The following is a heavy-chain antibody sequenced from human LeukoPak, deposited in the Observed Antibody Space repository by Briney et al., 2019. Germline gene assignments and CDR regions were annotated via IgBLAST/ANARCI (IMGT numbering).Heavy chain of an antibody. D-gene: IGHD3-10*01. V-gene: IGHV1-18*01. CDR1: GYTFTSYG. CDR3: ARQGHYYGSGSYREGDY. J-gene: IGHJ4*02. Sequence: GASVKVSCKASGYTFTSYGISWVRQAPGQGLEWMGWISAYNGNTNYAQKLQGRVTMTTDTSTSTAYMELRSLRSDDTAVYYCARQGHYYGSGSYREGDYWGQGTLVTVSS. CDR2: ISAYNGNT.